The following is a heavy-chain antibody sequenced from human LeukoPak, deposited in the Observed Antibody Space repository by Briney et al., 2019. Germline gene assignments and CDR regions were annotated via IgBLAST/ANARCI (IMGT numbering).Heavy chain of an antibody. CDR2: IYHSGST. V-gene: IGHV4-30-2*01. J-gene: IGHJ6*02. CDR3: ARLEGKEPRYYYGSGRKFYGMDV. Sequence: PSETLSLTCAVSGGSISSGGYSWSWIRQPPGKGLEWIGYIYHSGSTNYNPSLKSRVTISVDTSKNQFSLKLSSVTAADTAVYYCARLEGKEPRYYYGSGRKFYGMDVWGQGTTVTVSS. CDR1: GGSISSGGYS. D-gene: IGHD3-10*01.